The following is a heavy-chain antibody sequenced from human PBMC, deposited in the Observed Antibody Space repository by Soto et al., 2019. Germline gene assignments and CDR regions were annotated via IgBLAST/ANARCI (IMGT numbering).Heavy chain of an antibody. D-gene: IGHD1-26*01. Sequence: QVQLVQSGAEVKKPGSSVKVSCKASGGTFSSYTISWVRQAPGQGLEWMGRIIPILGIAKYAQKFQGRVTITADKSTSTAYMKLSSLRSEDTAVYYCARALTVGATVDYWGQGTLVTVSS. CDR3: ARALTVGATVDY. CDR2: IIPILGIA. V-gene: IGHV1-69*02. J-gene: IGHJ4*02. CDR1: GGTFSSYT.